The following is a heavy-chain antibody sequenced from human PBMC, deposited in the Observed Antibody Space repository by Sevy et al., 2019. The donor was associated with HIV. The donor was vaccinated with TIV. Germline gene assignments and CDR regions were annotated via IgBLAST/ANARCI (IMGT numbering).Heavy chain of an antibody. J-gene: IGHJ4*02. V-gene: IGHV1-24*01. CDR2: LDPEDGET. Sequence: ASVKVSCKVSGYTLTQLSMHWVRQAPGKGLEWMGSLDPEDGETLYAQNFQGRVTMTEDTSTDTAYMALSSLRSEDTAIYYCATTKDYYDSSGSPFDYWGQGTLVTVSS. D-gene: IGHD3-22*01. CDR3: ATTKDYYDSSGSPFDY. CDR1: GYTLTQLS.